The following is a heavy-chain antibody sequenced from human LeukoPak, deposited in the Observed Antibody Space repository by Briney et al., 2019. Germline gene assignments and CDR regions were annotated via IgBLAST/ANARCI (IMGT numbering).Heavy chain of an antibody. D-gene: IGHD3-10*01. J-gene: IGHJ4*02. CDR2: INTYNGNT. CDR3: ASRPGTYPYCFDY. CDR1: GYTFTKYG. Sequence: RASVKVSCKTSGYTFTKYGIAWVRQAPGQGLEWMGWINTYNGNTNYVQKFQGRVTMTTDTSMSTAYMELRSLRSDDPAIYFCASRPGTYPYCFDYWGQGTLVTVSS. V-gene: IGHV1-18*01.